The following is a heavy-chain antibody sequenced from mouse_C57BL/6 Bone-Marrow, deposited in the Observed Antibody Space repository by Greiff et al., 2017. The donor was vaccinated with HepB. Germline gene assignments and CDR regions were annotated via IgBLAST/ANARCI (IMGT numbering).Heavy chain of an antibody. V-gene: IGHV1-4*01. Sequence: VQVVESGAELARPGASVKMSCKASGYTFTSYTMHWVKQRPGQGLEWIGYINPSSGYTKYNQKFKDKATLTADKSSSTAYMQLSSLTSEDSAVYYCASGVLWLRQGFDYWGQGTTLTVSS. CDR2: INPSSGYT. J-gene: IGHJ2*01. CDR3: ASGVLWLRQGFDY. CDR1: GYTFTSYT. D-gene: IGHD2-2*01.